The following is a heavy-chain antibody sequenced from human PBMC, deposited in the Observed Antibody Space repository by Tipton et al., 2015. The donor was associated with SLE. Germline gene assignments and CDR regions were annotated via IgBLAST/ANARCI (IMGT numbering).Heavy chain of an antibody. J-gene: IGHJ4*02. Sequence: TLSLTCTVSGGSVSSHYWSWIRQPPGKGLEWIGYIYYSGSTNYNPSLKSRVTISVDTSKNQFSLKLNSVTAADTAVYYCARDLPVRGSSWYAWGYWGQGTLVTVFS. V-gene: IGHV4-59*02. CDR3: ARDLPVRGSSWYAWGY. CDR1: GGSVSSHY. CDR2: IYYSGST. D-gene: IGHD6-13*01.